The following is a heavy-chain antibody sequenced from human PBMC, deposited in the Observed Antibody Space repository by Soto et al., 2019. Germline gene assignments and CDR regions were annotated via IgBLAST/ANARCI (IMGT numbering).Heavy chain of an antibody. D-gene: IGHD3-3*01. CDR3: ARDQYYDFWSGYPHDYGMDV. V-gene: IGHV4-4*07. Sequence: PSETLSRTCTGSGGSIGSYYWSWIRHPAGKGLEWIGRIYTSGSTNYNPSLKSRVTMSVDTSKNQFSLKLSSVTAADTAVYYCARDQYYDFWSGYPHDYGMDVWGQGTTVTVSS. CDR1: GGSIGSYY. J-gene: IGHJ6*02. CDR2: IYTSGST.